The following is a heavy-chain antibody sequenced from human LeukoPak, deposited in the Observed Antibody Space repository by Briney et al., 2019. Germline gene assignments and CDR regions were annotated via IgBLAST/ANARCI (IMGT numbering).Heavy chain of an antibody. CDR3: ARRATVTTSAFDI. CDR1: GFTFDDYT. D-gene: IGHD4-11*01. Sequence: GGSLRLSCAASGFTFDDYTMHWVRQAPGKGLEWVSLISWDGGSTYYADSVKGRFTISRDNAKNSLYLQMNSLRAEDTAVYYCARRATVTTSAFDIWGQGTMVTVSS. V-gene: IGHV3-43*01. CDR2: ISWDGGST. J-gene: IGHJ3*02.